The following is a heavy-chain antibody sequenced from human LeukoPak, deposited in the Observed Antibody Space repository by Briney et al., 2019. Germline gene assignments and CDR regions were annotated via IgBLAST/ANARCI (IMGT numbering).Heavy chain of an antibody. D-gene: IGHD3-22*01. V-gene: IGHV4-34*01. CDR3: ARGRGYYYDSSGYILDY. CDR2: ISHSGST. CDR1: GGSFSDYF. Sequence: SETLSLTCAVYGGSFSDYFWSWIRQPPGKGLEWIGEISHSGSTNYNPSLKSRVTISVDTSKNQFSLKLSSVTAADTAVYYCARGRGYYYDSSGYILDYWGQGTLVTVSS. J-gene: IGHJ4*02.